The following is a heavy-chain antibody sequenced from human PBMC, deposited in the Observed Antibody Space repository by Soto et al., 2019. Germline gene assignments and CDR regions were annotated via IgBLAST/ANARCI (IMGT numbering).Heavy chain of an antibody. J-gene: IGHJ5*02. CDR1: GFTFSTHA. CDR2: VSFDGSNK. D-gene: IGHD6-13*01. Sequence: AQLVESGGGVVQPGRSLRLSCAASGFTFSTHAMHWVRQAPGKGLECVAIVSFDGSNKYYADSVKGRFTISRDNSKNTLYLQMSGLTPEDTAFYYCARDQTGITTAGGGRIDRWGQGTLVTVSS. CDR3: ARDQTGITTAGGGRIDR. V-gene: IGHV3-30-3*01.